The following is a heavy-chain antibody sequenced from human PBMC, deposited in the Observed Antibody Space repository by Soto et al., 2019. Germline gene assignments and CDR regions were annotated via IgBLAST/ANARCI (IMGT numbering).Heavy chain of an antibody. Sequence: SETLSLTCTVSGDSISSGGYSWSWIRQPPGKGLEWIGYIYHSGSTYYNPSLKSRVTISVDRSKNQFSLKLSSVTAADTAVNYCARGAMAFLFFDYWGQGTLVTVS. D-gene: IGHD2-21*01. CDR1: GDSISSGGYS. CDR3: ARGAMAFLFFDY. J-gene: IGHJ4*02. CDR2: IYHSGST. V-gene: IGHV4-30-2*01.